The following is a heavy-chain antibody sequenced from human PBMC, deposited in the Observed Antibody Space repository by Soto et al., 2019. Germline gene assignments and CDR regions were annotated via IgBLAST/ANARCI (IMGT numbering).Heavy chain of an antibody. CDR2: IWYDGSNK. CDR1: GFTFSSYG. CDR3: ARDGGIEGKLIEYFQH. D-gene: IGHD2-15*01. Sequence: QVQLVESGGGVVQPGRSLRLSCVASGFTFSSYGMHWVRQAPGKGLEWVAVIWYDGSNKYYADSVKGRFTISRDNSKNTLYLQINSLRAEDTAVYYCARDGGIEGKLIEYFQHWGQGTLVTVSS. V-gene: IGHV3-33*01. J-gene: IGHJ1*01.